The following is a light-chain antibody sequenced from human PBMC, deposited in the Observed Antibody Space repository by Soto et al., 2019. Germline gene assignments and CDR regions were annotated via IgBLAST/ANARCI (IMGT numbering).Light chain of an antibody. J-gene: IGKJ1*01. CDR3: QQYGSAGT. CDR2: GAS. Sequence: EIVLTQSPGTLSLSPGERATLSCRASQSVSNNHLAWYQQKPGQAPRLLIYGASNRDTGIPDRFSGSGSGTDFTLTISRLETEDFAVYYCQQYGSAGTFGQGTKVEIK. CDR1: QSVSNNH. V-gene: IGKV3-20*01.